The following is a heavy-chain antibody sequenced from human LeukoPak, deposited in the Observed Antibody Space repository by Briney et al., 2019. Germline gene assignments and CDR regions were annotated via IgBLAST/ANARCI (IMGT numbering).Heavy chain of an antibody. J-gene: IGHJ4*02. Sequence: SETLSLTCTVSGGSISGYYWSWIRQPPGKGLEWIGHIFYSGSTNYNPSLKSRVTISVDTSKNQFSLKLSSVTAADTAVYYCARGEWDLLFDYWGQGTLVTVSS. CDR2: IFYSGST. CDR3: ARGEWDLLFDY. CDR1: GGSISGYY. V-gene: IGHV4-59*01. D-gene: IGHD1-26*01.